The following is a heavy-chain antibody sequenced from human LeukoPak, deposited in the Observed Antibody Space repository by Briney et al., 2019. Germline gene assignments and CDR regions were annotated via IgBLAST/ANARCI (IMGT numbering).Heavy chain of an antibody. Sequence: PGGSLRLSCAASGFTFSSYGMHWVRQAPGKGLEWVAFIRYDGSNKYYADSVKGRFTISRDNSKNTLYLQMNSLRAEDTAVYYCAKLLAYYDFWSGGGGNFDYWGQGTLVTVSS. CDR3: AKLLAYYDFWSGGGGNFDY. V-gene: IGHV3-30*02. D-gene: IGHD3-3*01. CDR2: IRYDGSNK. CDR1: GFTFSSYG. J-gene: IGHJ4*02.